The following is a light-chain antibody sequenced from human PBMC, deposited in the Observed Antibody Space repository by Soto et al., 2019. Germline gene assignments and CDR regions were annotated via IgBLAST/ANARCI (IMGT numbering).Light chain of an antibody. J-gene: IGLJ2*01. CDR2: DVS. CDR1: SSDVGGYNY. Sequence: QSALTQPVSVSGSPGQSITISCTGTSSDVGGYNYVSWYQQHPGKAPKLMIFDVSNRPSEVSNRFSGSRSGNTASLTISGLQAEDEADYYCSSYTSSSTVVFGGGTKLTVL. CDR3: SSYTSSSTVV. V-gene: IGLV2-14*01.